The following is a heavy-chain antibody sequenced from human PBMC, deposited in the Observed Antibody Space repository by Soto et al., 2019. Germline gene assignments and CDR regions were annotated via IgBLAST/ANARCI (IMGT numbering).Heavy chain of an antibody. Sequence: GGSLRLSCSASGFTFNSYAMHWVRQAPGKGLEYVSAITSNGGSTYYAGSVKGRFTISRDNYKNTLYLQMSSLRSEDTAVYYCATSSGPLGRWTGYSRKKPKYAFDIWGQGTMVTVSS. D-gene: IGHD6-13*01. V-gene: IGHV3-64D*08. CDR2: ITSNGGST. CDR3: ATSSGPLGRWTGYSRKKPKYAFDI. J-gene: IGHJ3*02. CDR1: GFTFNSYA.